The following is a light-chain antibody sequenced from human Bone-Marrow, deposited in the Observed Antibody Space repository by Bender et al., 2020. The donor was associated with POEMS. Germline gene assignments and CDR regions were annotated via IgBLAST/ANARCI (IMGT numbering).Light chain of an antibody. J-gene: IGLJ1*01. V-gene: IGLV2-14*03. CDR2: DVN. CDR3: SSYRRGSTVDV. Sequence: SALTQPASMSGSPGQSITISCTGTSSDVGGYNYVSWFQQHPGKAPKLLIYDVNNRPSGVSNRFSGSKSGNTASLSIAGLQAEDEADYYCSSYRRGSTVDVFGTGTKVTVL. CDR1: SSDVGGYNY.